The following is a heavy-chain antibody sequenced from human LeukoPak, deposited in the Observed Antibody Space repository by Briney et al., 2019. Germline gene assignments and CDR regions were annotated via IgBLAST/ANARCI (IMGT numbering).Heavy chain of an antibody. CDR2: ISAYNGNT. CDR3: ARDLFEGWLVRKAWFDP. D-gene: IGHD6-19*01. CDR1: GYTFTSYG. J-gene: IGHJ5*02. V-gene: IGHV1-18*01. Sequence: GASVKVSCKASGYTFTSYGISWVRQAPGQGLEWMGWISAYNGNTNYAQKLQGRDTMTTDTSTSTAYMELRSLRSDDTAVYYCARDLFEGWLVRKAWFDPWGQGTLVTVSS.